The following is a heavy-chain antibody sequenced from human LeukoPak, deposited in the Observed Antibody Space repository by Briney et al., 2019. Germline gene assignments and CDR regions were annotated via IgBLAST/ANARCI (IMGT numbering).Heavy chain of an antibody. Sequence: SQTLSLTSIVSADFISMRYWGWIRHPQDEGLEWIGYIYYTGNTNYNPSLKSRVTMSVDMSKNQFSLKMTSVIAADTAVYYCARDGRLEHHHRLASWGQGTPGTVSA. CDR1: ADFISMRY. D-gene: IGHD1/OR15-1a*01. J-gene: IGHJ1*01. CDR3: ARDGRLEHHHRLAS. CDR2: IYYTGNT. V-gene: IGHV4-59*11.